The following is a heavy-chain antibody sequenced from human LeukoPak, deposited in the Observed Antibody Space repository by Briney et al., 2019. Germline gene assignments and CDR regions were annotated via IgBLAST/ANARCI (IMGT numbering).Heavy chain of an antibody. CDR3: ARDFPPRAQHDDTARVDY. CDR2: IYYSGST. Sequence: SETLSLTCTVSGGSISSSSYYWGWIRQPPGKGLEWIGSIYYSGSTYYNPSLKSRVTISVDTSKNQFSLKLSSVTAADTAVYYCARDFPPRAQHDDTARVDYWGQGTLVTVSS. D-gene: IGHD5-18*01. V-gene: IGHV4-39*07. J-gene: IGHJ4*02. CDR1: GGSISSSSYY.